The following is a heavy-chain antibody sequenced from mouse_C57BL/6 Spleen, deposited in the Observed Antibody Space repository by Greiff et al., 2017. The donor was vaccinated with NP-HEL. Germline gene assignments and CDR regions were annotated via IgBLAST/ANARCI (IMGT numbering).Heavy chain of an antibody. Sequence: QVQLQQPGAELVRPGTSVKLSCKASGYTFTSYWMHWVKPRPGQGLEWIGVIDPSDSYTNYNQKFKGKATLTVDTSSSTAYMQLSSLTSEDSAVYYCARDSSGAWFAYWGQGTLVTVSA. CDR2: IDPSDSYT. V-gene: IGHV1-59*01. J-gene: IGHJ3*01. CDR1: GYTFTSYW. CDR3: ARDSSGAWFAY. D-gene: IGHD3-2*02.